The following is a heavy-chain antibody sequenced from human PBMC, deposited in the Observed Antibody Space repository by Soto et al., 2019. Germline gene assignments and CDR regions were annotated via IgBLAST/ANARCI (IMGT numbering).Heavy chain of an antibody. V-gene: IGHV3-33*01. J-gene: IGHJ6*02. D-gene: IGHD6-13*01. Sequence: QVQLVESGGGVVQPGRSLRLSCAASGFTFSSYGMHWVRQAPGKGLEWVSVIWYDGSNKYYADSVKGQFTISRDNSKNTLYLQMNSLTAEDTAVSYCARDHQADGMYYYYGMDVWGQGTTVTVSS. CDR1: GFTFSSYG. CDR3: ARDHQADGMYYYYGMDV. CDR2: IWYDGSNK.